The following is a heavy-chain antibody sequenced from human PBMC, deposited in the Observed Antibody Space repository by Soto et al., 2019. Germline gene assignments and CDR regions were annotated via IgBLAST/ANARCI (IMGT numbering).Heavy chain of an antibody. D-gene: IGHD5-12*01. V-gene: IGHV1-2*02. Sequence: QVQLVQSGAEMKKPGASVKVSCKASGYTFTGYYIHWVRQAPGQGLEWKGWINPNNGNTNYAQKFQGRVTLTRDTSTSTAYMELSNLRFDDTAVYYCARHSGYDYVFDYWGQGTLVTVSS. CDR2: INPNNGNT. CDR3: ARHSGYDYVFDY. J-gene: IGHJ4*02. CDR1: GYTFTGYY.